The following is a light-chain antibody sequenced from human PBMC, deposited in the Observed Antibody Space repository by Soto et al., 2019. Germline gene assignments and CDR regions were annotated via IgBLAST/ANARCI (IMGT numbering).Light chain of an antibody. V-gene: IGKV1-9*01. J-gene: IGKJ5*01. CDR3: QQLNSYPIT. CDR1: QGISSY. CDR2: AES. Sequence: DIQLTQSPSFLSASVGDRVTITCRASQGISSYLAWYQQKPGKAPKLVIYAESTLQSGVPSRLSGSGSGTELNLTISRLQPEDFATYYCQQLNSYPITFGQGTRLEIK.